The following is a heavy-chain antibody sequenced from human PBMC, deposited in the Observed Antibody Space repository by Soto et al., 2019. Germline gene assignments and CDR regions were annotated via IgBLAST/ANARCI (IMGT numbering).Heavy chain of an antibody. CDR1: GYTLTELS. J-gene: IGHJ6*02. V-gene: IGHV1-24*01. CDR2: FDPEDGET. Sequence: GASVKVTCKVSGYTLTELSMHWVRQAPGKGLEWMGGFDPEDGETIYAQKFQGRVTMTEDTSTDTAYMELSSLRSEDTAVYYCATVGVVVAAMGLRYYYYGMDVWGQGTTVTVSS. CDR3: ATVGVVVAAMGLRYYYYGMDV. D-gene: IGHD2-15*01.